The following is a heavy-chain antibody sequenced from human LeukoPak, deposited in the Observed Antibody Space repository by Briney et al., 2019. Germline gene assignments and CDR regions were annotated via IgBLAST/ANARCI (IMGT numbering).Heavy chain of an antibody. Sequence: GGSLRLSCAASGFTFSIYWMSWVRQAPGKGLEWVANIEQDGSEKYHSDSVKGRFTISRDNAKNSLYLQMNSLRAEDTAVYYCARGDGYKNFLVYWGQGTLVTVSS. CDR1: GFTFSIYW. D-gene: IGHD5-24*01. CDR2: IEQDGSEK. V-gene: IGHV3-7*04. CDR3: ARGDGYKNFLVY. J-gene: IGHJ4*02.